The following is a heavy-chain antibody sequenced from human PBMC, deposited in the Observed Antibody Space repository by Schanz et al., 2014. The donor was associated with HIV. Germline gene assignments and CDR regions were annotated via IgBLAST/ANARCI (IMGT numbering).Heavy chain of an antibody. CDR1: GFTFSSYV. J-gene: IGHJ2*01. CDR3: ARGGLQWHPEWFDY. CDR2: IWYDGSSK. D-gene: IGHD3-3*01. V-gene: IGHV3-33*01. Sequence: VQLVESGGGVVQPGRSLRLSCAASGFTFSSYVMHWVRQAPGKGLEWVTVIWYDGSSKYYADSVKGRFTISRDNSKNTLYLQMNSLRAEDTAVYYCARGGLQWHPEWFDYWGRGTLVAVSP.